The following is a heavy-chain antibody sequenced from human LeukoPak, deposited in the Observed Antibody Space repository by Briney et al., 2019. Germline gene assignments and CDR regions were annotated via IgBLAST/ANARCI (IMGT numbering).Heavy chain of an antibody. V-gene: IGHV4-34*01. CDR1: SGSFSDHY. Sequence: SETLSLTCAVYSGSFSDHYWAWIRQPPGKGLEWIGEINRSGSTNCDSSLKSRVTMSVDTFKYQFSLKLTSMTAEDTAVYYCARSVTIHYYIDVWGAGTPVTVSS. CDR2: INRSGST. D-gene: IGHD4-11*01. CDR3: ARSVTIHYYIDV. J-gene: IGHJ6*03.